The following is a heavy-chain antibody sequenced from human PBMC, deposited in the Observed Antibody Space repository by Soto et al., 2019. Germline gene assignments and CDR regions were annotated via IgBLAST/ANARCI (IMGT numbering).Heavy chain of an antibody. V-gene: IGHV3-13*01. CDR3: ARDLVDCSGGSCYSSYMDV. J-gene: IGHJ6*03. Sequence: GGSLRLSCAASGFTFSSYDMHWVRQATGKGLEWVSAIGTAGDTYYPGSVKGRFTISRENAKNSLYLQMNSLRAGDTAVYYCARDLVDCSGGSCYSSYMDVWGKGTTVTVSS. D-gene: IGHD2-15*01. CDR1: GFTFSSYD. CDR2: IGTAGDT.